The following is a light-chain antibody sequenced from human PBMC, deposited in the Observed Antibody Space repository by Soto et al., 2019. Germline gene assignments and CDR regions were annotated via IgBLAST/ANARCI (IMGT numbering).Light chain of an antibody. CDR3: QQADTFPIT. Sequence: DIQMTQSPSSLSASVGDRVTITCRASQSISSYLNWYQQKPGKAPKLLIYAASSLQSGVPSRFSGSGSGTDFTLTISSLQPEDSAIYYCQQADTFPITFGQGTRLEI. CDR1: QSISSY. V-gene: IGKV1-39*01. J-gene: IGKJ5*01. CDR2: AAS.